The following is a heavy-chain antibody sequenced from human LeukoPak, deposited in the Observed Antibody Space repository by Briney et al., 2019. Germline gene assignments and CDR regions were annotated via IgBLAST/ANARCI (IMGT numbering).Heavy chain of an antibody. CDR3: AKDIVYYGSGSFDY. Sequence: GGSLRLSCAASGFTFDDYTIHWVRQAPGKGLEWVSLISWDGGSRYYADSAKGRFTISRDNSKDSLYLQMNSLRAEDTALYYCAKDIVYYGSGSFDYWGQGTLVTVSS. D-gene: IGHD3-10*01. CDR1: GFTFDDYT. V-gene: IGHV3-43*01. J-gene: IGHJ4*02. CDR2: ISWDGGSR.